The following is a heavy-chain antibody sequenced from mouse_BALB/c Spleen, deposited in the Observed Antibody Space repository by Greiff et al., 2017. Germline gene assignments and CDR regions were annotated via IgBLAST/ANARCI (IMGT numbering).Heavy chain of an antibody. CDR1: GFTFSSYG. V-gene: IGHV5-6*01. CDR3: ARQKYGNYDYAMDY. CDR2: ISSGGSYT. J-gene: IGHJ4*01. D-gene: IGHD2-10*02. Sequence: EVKLVESGGDLVKPGGSLKLPCAASGFTFSSYGMSWVRQTPDKRLEWVATISSGGSYTYYPDSVKGRFTIARDNAKNTLYLQMSSLMSEDTAMYYCARQKYGNYDYAMDYWGQGTSVTVSS.